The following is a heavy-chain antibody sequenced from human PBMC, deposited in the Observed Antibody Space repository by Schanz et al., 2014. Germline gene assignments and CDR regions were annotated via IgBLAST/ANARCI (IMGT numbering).Heavy chain of an antibody. V-gene: IGHV3-21*01. CDR2: MSWNAGSL. CDR1: RIIFGTYS. Sequence: VQLVESGGGLVKPGGSLRLSCTASRIIFGTYSMNWIRQTPKGLEWVSGMSWNAGSLGYGDSVKGRFTISRDNAKNSLYLQMNSLTAEDTAVYYCARGVRIDYWGQGTLVTVSS. D-gene: IGHD3-3*01. J-gene: IGHJ4*02. CDR3: ARGVRIDY.